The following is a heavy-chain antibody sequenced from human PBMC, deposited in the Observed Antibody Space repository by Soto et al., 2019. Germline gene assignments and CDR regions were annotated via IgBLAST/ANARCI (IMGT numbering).Heavy chain of an antibody. D-gene: IGHD1-20*01. Sequence: GVFMKICNDGAEYNFVNYWIGCVRQMPGEGLEWMGIIHPGDSDTRYSPPFQGQDTISADKSISTAYLQWTSLKASDTAMYYCMRPLGNWNRFDYWGQGTLVTVSS. J-gene: IGHJ4*02. CDR1: EYNFVNYW. CDR3: MRPLGNWNRFDY. CDR2: IHPGDSDT. V-gene: IGHV5-51*01.